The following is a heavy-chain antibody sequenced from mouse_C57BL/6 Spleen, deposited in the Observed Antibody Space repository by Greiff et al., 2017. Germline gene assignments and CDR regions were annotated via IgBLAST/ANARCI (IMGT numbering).Heavy chain of an antibody. J-gene: IGHJ4*01. Sequence: VQLQQSGAELVRPGASVTLSCKASGYTFTDYDMHWVKQTPVHGLEWIGAIDTETGGTAYNQKFKGKAILTADKSSSTAYMELRSLTSEDAAVYYCTLQSYAMDYWGQGTSVTVSS. CDR1: GYTFTDYD. CDR3: TLQSYAMDY. V-gene: IGHV1-15*01. CDR2: IDTETGGT.